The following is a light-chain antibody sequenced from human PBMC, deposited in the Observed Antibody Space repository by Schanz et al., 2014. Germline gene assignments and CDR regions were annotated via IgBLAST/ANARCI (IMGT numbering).Light chain of an antibody. V-gene: IGKV1-27*01. J-gene: IGKJ5*01. CDR1: QGIRNS. CDR2: AAS. Sequence: DIQMTQSPSSLSASVGDRVTITCRANQGIRNSVAWYQQKPGKVPKLLIYAASTLQSGVPSRFSGSGSGTDFTLTVSSPQPEDVATYYCQKYNGAPLITFGQGTRLEIK. CDR3: QKYNGAPLIT.